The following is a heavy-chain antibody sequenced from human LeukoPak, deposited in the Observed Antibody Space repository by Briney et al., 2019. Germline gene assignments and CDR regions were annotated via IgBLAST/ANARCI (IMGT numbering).Heavy chain of an antibody. D-gene: IGHD1-26*01. Sequence: GAAVKVSCKASGYTFGSDDINWVRQATGQGPEWMGWINPYNGNSGYAQKFHGRVTITSNTPISTAYMELSSLTSEDTDVYYCARSDHNSWNAFDIWGQGTMVTVSS. CDR1: GYTFGSDD. J-gene: IGHJ3*02. CDR2: INPYNGNS. CDR3: ARSDHNSWNAFDI. V-gene: IGHV1-8*03.